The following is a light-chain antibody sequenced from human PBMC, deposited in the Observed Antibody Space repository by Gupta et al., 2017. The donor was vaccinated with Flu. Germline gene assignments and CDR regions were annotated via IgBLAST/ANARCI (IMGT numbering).Light chain of an antibody. Sequence: QSVLTQPPSVSAAPGQKVTISCSGSSSNIDNNYVSWYQQLPGTAPKLLIYENNKRPSGIPDRFSGSKSGTSAALDITGLQTGDEADYYCGTWDSSLSVGVFGGGTKVKVL. CDR2: ENN. CDR1: SSNIDNNY. V-gene: IGLV1-51*02. J-gene: IGLJ3*02. CDR3: GTWDSSLSVGV.